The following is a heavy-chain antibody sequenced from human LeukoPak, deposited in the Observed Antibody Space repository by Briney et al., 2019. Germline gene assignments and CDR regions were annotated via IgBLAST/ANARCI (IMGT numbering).Heavy chain of an antibody. CDR3: ATEPHTKYCGGDCYSY. Sequence: ASVKVSCKVSGYTLTELSMHWVRQAPGKGLEWMGGFDPEDGETIYAQKFQGRVTMTEDTSTDTAYTELSSLRSEDTAVYYCATEPHTKYCGGDCYSYWGQGTLVTVFS. CDR1: GYTLTELS. J-gene: IGHJ4*02. V-gene: IGHV1-24*01. CDR2: FDPEDGET. D-gene: IGHD2-21*02.